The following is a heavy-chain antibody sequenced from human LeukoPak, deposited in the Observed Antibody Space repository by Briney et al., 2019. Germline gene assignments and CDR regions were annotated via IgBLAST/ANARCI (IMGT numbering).Heavy chain of an antibody. V-gene: IGHV3-33*06. J-gene: IGHJ4*02. Sequence: GGSLRLSCAASGFTFSSYGMHWVRQAPGKGLEWVAVIWYDGSNKYYADSVKGRFTIPRDNSKNTLYLQMNSLRAEDTAVYYCAKTLTPYYDFWSGLDYWGQGTLVTVSS. CDR1: GFTFSSYG. CDR2: IWYDGSNK. D-gene: IGHD3-3*01. CDR3: AKTLTPYYDFWSGLDY.